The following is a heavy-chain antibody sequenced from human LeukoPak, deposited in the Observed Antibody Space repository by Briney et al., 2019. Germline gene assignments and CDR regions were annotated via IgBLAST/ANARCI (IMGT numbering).Heavy chain of an antibody. CDR2: IYYSGST. CDR3: ARDGYYGSGFDY. Sequence: SETLSLTCTVSGGSISSYYWSWIRQPPGKGLEWIGYIYYSGSTNYNPSLKSRVTISVDTSKNQFSLKLSSVTAADTAVYYCARDGYYGSGFDYWGQGTLVTVSS. D-gene: IGHD3-10*01. CDR1: GGSISSYY. V-gene: IGHV4-59*01. J-gene: IGHJ4*02.